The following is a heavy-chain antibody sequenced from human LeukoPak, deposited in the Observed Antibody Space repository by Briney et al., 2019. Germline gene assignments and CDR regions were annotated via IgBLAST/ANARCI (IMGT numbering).Heavy chain of an antibody. Sequence: ASVKVSCKASGYTFTGYYMHWVRQAPGQGLEWMGWINPNSGGTNYAQKFQGRVTMTRDTSISTAYMEPSRLRSDDTAVYYCARANRFLEWFAVDYYFDYWGQGTLVTVSS. CDR1: GYTFTGYY. CDR3: ARANRFLEWFAVDYYFDY. CDR2: INPNSGGT. J-gene: IGHJ4*02. V-gene: IGHV1-2*02. D-gene: IGHD3-3*01.